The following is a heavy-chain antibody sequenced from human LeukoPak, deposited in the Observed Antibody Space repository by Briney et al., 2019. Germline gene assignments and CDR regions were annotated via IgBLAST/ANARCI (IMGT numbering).Heavy chain of an antibody. CDR2: ITNDGSST. CDR3: ARGGTTGTTSPDY. V-gene: IGHV3-74*01. J-gene: IGHJ4*02. CDR1: GLTFSSHW. D-gene: IGHD1-1*01. Sequence: GGSLRLSCAASGLTFSSHWMHWVRQAPGKGLVWVSRITNDGSSTTYADSVKGRFTISRDNAKNSLYLQMNSLRAEDTAVYYCARGGTTGTTSPDYWGQGTLVTVSS.